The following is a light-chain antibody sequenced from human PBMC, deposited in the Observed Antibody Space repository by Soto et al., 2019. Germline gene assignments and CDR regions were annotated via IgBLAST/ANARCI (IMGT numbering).Light chain of an antibody. CDR1: RIDIGGYNY. CDR2: DVT. CDR3: VSFTVGTTLV. V-gene: IGLV2-8*01. Sequence: LAQSRSAVGSPGQSETISCPGTRIDIGGYNYVSWYQHHPGKAPKLMIYDVTKRPSGVPDRFSGSKSGNTASLTVSSLQAEDEADYYCVSFTVGTTLVFGTGTKVTVL. J-gene: IGLJ1*01.